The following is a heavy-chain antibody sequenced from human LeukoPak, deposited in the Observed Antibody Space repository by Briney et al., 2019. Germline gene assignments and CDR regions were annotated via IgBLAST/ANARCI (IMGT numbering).Heavy chain of an antibody. J-gene: IGHJ4*02. CDR1: GGSISSGGYY. CDR3: ARVGGQWLLDFDY. V-gene: IGHV4-31*03. Sequence: SQTLSLTCTVSGGSISSGGYYWSWIRQHPGKGLEWIGYIYYSGSTYYNPSLKSRVTISVDTSKNQFSLKLSSVTAADTAVYYCARVGGQWLLDFDYWGQGTLVTVSS. CDR2: IYYSGST. D-gene: IGHD6-19*01.